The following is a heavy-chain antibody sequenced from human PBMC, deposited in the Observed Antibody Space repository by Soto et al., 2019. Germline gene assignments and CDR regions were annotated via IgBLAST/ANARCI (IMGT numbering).Heavy chain of an antibody. V-gene: IGHV3-49*04. CDR2: IRNQSYQETT. J-gene: IGHJ5*02. D-gene: IGHD1-1*01. CDR1: VFPFYEVA. CDR3: SGAERNDKAYSYLS. Sequence: GVSRILACTFSVFPFYEVAIDWVRQAAVKGLEWVGLIRNQSYQETTEYAAAVQGRFTISTDTSNGIAYLQMNILNIEDSAVYYCSGAERNDKAYSYLSWGQGTPVTVSS.